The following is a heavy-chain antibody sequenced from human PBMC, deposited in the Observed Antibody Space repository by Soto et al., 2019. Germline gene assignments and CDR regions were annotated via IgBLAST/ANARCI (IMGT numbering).Heavy chain of an antibody. Sequence: QVQLVESGGGVVQPGRSLRLSCTASGFTFSSYGMHWVRQAPDKGLEWVALIWYDGSNKYYADSVKGRFTISRDNSKNTLFLQMNTLRAEDMAVYYCARGRVDDGSAYWHFDLWGRGTLVTVSS. J-gene: IGHJ2*01. V-gene: IGHV3-33*01. CDR2: IWYDGSNK. D-gene: IGHD3-22*01. CDR1: GFTFSSYG. CDR3: ARGRVDDGSAYWHFDL.